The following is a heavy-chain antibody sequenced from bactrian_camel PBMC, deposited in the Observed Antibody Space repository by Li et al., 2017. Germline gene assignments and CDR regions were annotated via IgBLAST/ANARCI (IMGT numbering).Heavy chain of an antibody. J-gene: IGHJ4*01. V-gene: IGHV3S40*01. D-gene: IGHD1*01. CDR2: ISSSGGST. Sequence: VQLVESGGGLVQPGESLRLSCVASGITFSRHDMSWVRQAPGKGLEWVSLISSSGGSTLYADSVKGRFTISRDNAKNTINLELNSLKTEDTAMYYCAAKRSQTSLYCNTGRMVGSYAYWGQGTQVTVS. CDR1: GITFSRHD. CDR3: AAKRSQTSLYCNTGRMVGSYAY.